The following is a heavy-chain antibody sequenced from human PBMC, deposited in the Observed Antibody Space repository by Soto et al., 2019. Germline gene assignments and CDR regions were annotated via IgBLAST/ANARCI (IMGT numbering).Heavy chain of an antibody. CDR3: AKPLGVHGPCSSTSCLRLGRGYYYGMDV. J-gene: IGHJ6*02. Sequence: GGSLRLSCATSGLTFSNYAMSWVRQAPGGGLEWVSAISGSGGSTYYADSVKGRFTISRDNSKNTLYLQMNSLRAEDTAVYYCAKPLGVHGPCSSTSCLRLGRGYYYGMDVWGQGTTVTVSS. D-gene: IGHD2-2*01. V-gene: IGHV3-23*01. CDR2: ISGSGGST. CDR1: GLTFSNYA.